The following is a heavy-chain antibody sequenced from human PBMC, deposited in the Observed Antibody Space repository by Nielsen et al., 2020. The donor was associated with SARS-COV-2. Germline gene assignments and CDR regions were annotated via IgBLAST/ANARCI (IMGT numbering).Heavy chain of an antibody. Sequence: GGSLRLSCAASGFTFDDYAMHWVRQAPGKGLEWVSGISWNSGSIGYADSVKGRFTISRDNAKNSLYLQMNSLRAEDTALYYCASDGFCWGQGTLVTVSS. D-gene: IGHD3-3*01. J-gene: IGHJ4*02. V-gene: IGHV3-9*01. CDR3: ASDGFC. CDR1: GFTFDDYA. CDR2: ISWNSGSI.